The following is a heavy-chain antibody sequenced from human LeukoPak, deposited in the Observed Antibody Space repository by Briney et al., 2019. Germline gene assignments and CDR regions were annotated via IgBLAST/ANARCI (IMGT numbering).Heavy chain of an antibody. Sequence: SETLSLTCTVSGGSISSYCWSWIRQPPGKGLEWIGYIYYSGSTNYNPSLKSRVTISVDTSKNQFSLKLSSVTAADTAVYYCARVGRRGNWFDPWGQGTLVTVSS. J-gene: IGHJ5*02. CDR3: ARVGRRGNWFDP. V-gene: IGHV4-59*01. D-gene: IGHD3-10*01. CDR2: IYYSGST. CDR1: GGSISSYC.